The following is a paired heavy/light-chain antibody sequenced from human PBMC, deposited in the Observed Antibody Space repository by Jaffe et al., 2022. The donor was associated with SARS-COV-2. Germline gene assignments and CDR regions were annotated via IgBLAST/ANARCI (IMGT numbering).Light chain of an antibody. J-gene: IGKJ4*01. V-gene: IGKV3-20*01. Sequence: EIVLTQSPGTLSLSPGERATLSCRASQSISSSYLAWYQQKPGQAPRLLIYGASDRATGIPDRFSGSASGTGFTLTISRLEPEDFAVYYCLHYSSSSLTFGGGTKVEIK. CDR1: QSISSSY. CDR2: GAS. CDR3: LHYSSSSLT.
Heavy chain of an antibody. CDR2: ISFSSSYT. D-gene: IGHD1-26*01. CDR3: ARGALGRLDY. V-gene: IGHV3-21*01. CDR1: GFTFSSYG. J-gene: IGHJ4*02. Sequence: EVQLVESGGGLVKPGGSLKLSCAASGFTFSSYGMNWVRQAPGKGLEWVSSISFSSSYTYYTDSVKGRFTISRDNAKNSLYLQMKSLRGGDTAVYYCARGALGRLDYWGQGTLVTVSS.